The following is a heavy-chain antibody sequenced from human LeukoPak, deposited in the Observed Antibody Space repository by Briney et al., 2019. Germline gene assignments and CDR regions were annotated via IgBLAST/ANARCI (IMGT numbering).Heavy chain of an antibody. CDR2: ISSSSRFI. CDR1: GFTFSSYR. CDR3: ARVSIGGATTGAFDI. D-gene: IGHD1-26*01. V-gene: IGHV3-21*01. J-gene: IGHJ3*02. Sequence: GVSLRLSCAASGFTFSSYRMKWLPQAPGKGLVGVSYISSSSRFIYYADSVKGRFTIYRDNAKHSLFLQRNSLRAEDTAVYYCARVSIGGATTGAFDIWGQGTMVTVSS.